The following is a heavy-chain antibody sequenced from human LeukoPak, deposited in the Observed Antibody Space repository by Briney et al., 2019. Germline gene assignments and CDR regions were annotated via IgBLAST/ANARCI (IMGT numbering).Heavy chain of an antibody. CDR1: GFTFSSYA. CDR2: IRGSGGST. J-gene: IGHJ6*03. Sequence: GGSLRLSCAASGFTFSSYAMSWVRQAPGKGLEWVSAIRGSGGSTYYADSVKGRFTISRDNSKNTLYLQMNSLRSEDTAVYYCSKASIAARPGYYYYMVVWGKGTTVTVSS. CDR3: SKASIAARPGYYYYMVV. D-gene: IGHD6-6*01. V-gene: IGHV3-23*01.